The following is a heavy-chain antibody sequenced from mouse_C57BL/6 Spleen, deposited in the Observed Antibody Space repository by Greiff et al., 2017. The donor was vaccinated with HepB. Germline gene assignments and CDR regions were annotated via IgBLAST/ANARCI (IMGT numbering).Heavy chain of an antibody. CDR3: ARLAYYSNYEAMDY. CDR1: GFSLTSYG. CDR2: IWRGGST. D-gene: IGHD2-5*01. Sequence: VMLVESGPGLVQPSQSLSITCTVSGFSLTSYGVHWVRQSPGKGLEWLGVIWRGGSTDYNAAFMSRLSITKDNSKSQVFFKMNSLQADDTAIYYCARLAYYSNYEAMDYWGQGTSVTVSS. J-gene: IGHJ4*01. V-gene: IGHV2-5*01.